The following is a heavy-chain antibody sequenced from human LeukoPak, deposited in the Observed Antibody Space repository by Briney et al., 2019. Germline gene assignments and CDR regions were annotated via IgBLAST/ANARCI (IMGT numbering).Heavy chain of an antibody. D-gene: IGHD3-16*01. Sequence: GRSLRLSCAASGLTFSSYAMHWVRQAPGKGLEWVAVISYDGSNKYYADSVKGRFTISRDNSKNTLYLQMNSLRAEDTAVYYCARGRRIMITFGGVPYWGQGTLVTVSS. CDR3: ARGRRIMITFGGVPY. J-gene: IGHJ4*02. CDR2: ISYDGSNK. CDR1: GLTFSSYA. V-gene: IGHV3-30-3*01.